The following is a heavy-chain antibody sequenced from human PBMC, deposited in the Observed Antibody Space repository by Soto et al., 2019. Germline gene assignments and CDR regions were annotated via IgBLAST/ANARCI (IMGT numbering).Heavy chain of an antibody. CDR3: ATSSGYYYRPYYYGMDV. Sequence: EVQLLESGGGLVQPGGSLRLSCAASGFTFSSYAMSWVRQAPGKGLEWVSAISGSGGSTYYADSVKGRFTISRDNSKNTLYLKMNSLRAEDTAVYYCATSSGYYYRPYYYGMDVWGQGTTVTVSS. CDR1: GFTFSSYA. CDR2: ISGSGGST. J-gene: IGHJ6*02. V-gene: IGHV3-23*01. D-gene: IGHD3-22*01.